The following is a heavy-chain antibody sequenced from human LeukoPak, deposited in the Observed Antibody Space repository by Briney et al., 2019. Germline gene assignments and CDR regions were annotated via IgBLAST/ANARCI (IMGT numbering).Heavy chain of an antibody. Sequence: GGSLRLSCAASGFTFSSYWMSWVRQAPGKGLEWVANIKQDGSEKYYVDSVKGRFTISRDNAKNSLYLQMNSLRDEDTAVYYCARDRAESAWGLYDYVWRSYHHYYYYYMDVWGKGTTVTVSS. CDR3: ARDRAESAWGLYDYVWRSYHHYYYYYMDV. J-gene: IGHJ6*03. CDR2: IKQDGSEK. CDR1: GFTFSSYW. D-gene: IGHD3-16*02. V-gene: IGHV3-7*01.